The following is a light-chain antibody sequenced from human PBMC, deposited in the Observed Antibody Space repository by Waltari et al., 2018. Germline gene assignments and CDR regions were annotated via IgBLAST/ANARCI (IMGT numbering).Light chain of an antibody. CDR2: DGT. V-gene: IGLV7-46*01. Sequence: QAVVTQEPSLTVSPGGTVTLTCGSSTGTFTNTHFPYWFQQKPGQAPRALIYDGTNRQSWTPARFSGSLVGGKAALTLSGAQPEDETFYYCLLSYAGARVFGGGTKLTVL. CDR3: LLSYAGARV. J-gene: IGLJ3*02. CDR1: TGTFTNTHF.